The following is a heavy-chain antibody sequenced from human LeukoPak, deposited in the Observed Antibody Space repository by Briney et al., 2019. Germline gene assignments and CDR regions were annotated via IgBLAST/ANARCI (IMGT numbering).Heavy chain of an antibody. CDR3: ARVYGSARYYFPFEY. J-gene: IGHJ4*02. V-gene: IGHV1-69*13. CDR2: IIPIFGTA. Sequence: ASVKVSCNASGGTFSIYAISWVRQAPGQGLEWMGGIIPIFGTANYAQKFQGRVTITADESTSTAYMELNSLRSEDTAVYYCARVYGSARYYFPFEYWGQGTLVTVSS. D-gene: IGHD3-10*01. CDR1: GGTFSIYA.